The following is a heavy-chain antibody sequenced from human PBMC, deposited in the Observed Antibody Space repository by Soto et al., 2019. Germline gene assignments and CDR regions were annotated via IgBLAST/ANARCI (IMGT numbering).Heavy chain of an antibody. V-gene: IGHV1-2*04. CDR2: INPNSGGT. J-gene: IGHJ6*03. CDR3: ARGSPFTIFGVVPLGCYYMDV. CDR1: GYTFTGYY. D-gene: IGHD3-3*01. Sequence: GPSVKVSCKASGYTFTGYYMHWVRQAPGQGLEWMGWINPNSGGTNYAQKFQGWVTMTRDTSISTAYMELSRLRSDDTAVYYCARGSPFTIFGVVPLGCYYMDVWGKGTTVTVSS.